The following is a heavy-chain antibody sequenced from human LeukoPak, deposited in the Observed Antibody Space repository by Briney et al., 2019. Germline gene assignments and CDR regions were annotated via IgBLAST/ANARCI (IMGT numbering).Heavy chain of an antibody. CDR1: GGSISSYY. Sequence: SETLSLTCTVSGGSISSYYWSWIRQPPGKGLEWIGYIYYSGSTNYNPSLKSRLTISVDTSKNQFSLKLSSVTAADTAVYYCARSGSYHHNYFDYWGQGTLVTVSS. V-gene: IGHV4-59*08. CDR2: IYYSGST. J-gene: IGHJ4*02. CDR3: ARSGSYHHNYFDY. D-gene: IGHD1-26*01.